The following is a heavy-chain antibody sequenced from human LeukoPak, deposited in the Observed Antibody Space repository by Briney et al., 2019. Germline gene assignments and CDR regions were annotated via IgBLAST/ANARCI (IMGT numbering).Heavy chain of an antibody. Sequence: PSETLSLTCTVSGGSISSGGYYWSWIRQPPGKGLEWIGYIYHSGSTYYNPSLKSRVTMSVDTSKNQFSLKLSSVTAADTAVYYCAREVLTFYGYSYGYDAFDIWGQGTMVTVSS. CDR1: GGSISSGGYY. J-gene: IGHJ3*02. D-gene: IGHD5-18*01. CDR2: IYHSGST. V-gene: IGHV4-30-2*01. CDR3: AREVLTFYGYSYGYDAFDI.